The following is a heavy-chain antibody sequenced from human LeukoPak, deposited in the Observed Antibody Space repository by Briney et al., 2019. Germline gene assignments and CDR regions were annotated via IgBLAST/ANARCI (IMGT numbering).Heavy chain of an antibody. J-gene: IGHJ4*02. V-gene: IGHV4-4*07. D-gene: IGHD3-16*01. CDR1: GGSISSYY. CDR2: IYTSGST. CDR3: ARGSSSDGGSLGEIFYY. Sequence: SETLSLTCTVSGGSISSYYWSWIRQPAGKGLAWIGRIYTSGSTNYNPSLKSRVTMSVDTSKNQFSLKLSSVTAADTAVYYCARGSSSDGGSLGEIFYYWGQGTLVTVSS.